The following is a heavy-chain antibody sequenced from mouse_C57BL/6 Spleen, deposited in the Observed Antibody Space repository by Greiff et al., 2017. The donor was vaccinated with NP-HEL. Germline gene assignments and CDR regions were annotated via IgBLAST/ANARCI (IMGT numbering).Heavy chain of an antibody. D-gene: IGHD2-3*01. V-gene: IGHV1-74*01. CDR3: AIPRSAYDGYFFAC. CDR2: IHPSDSDT. J-gene: IGHJ3*01. CDR1: GYTFTSYW. Sequence: QVQLKQPGAELVKPGASVKVSCKASGYTFTSYWMHWVQQRPGQGLEWIGRIHPSDSDTNYNQKFKGKATLTVDKSSSTAYMQLSSLTSEASAVYDCAIPRSAYDGYFFACWGQGTLVTVS.